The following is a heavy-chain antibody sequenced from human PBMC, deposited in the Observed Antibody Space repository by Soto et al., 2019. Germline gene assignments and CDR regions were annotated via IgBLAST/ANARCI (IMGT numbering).Heavy chain of an antibody. D-gene: IGHD2-15*01. Sequence: GSLRLSCAASGFTFSRYWMTWVRQAPGKGLEWVANIKQDGSEIYYVDSVKGRFTISRDNAENSLYLQMNSLRAEDTAVYYCARDPVCSGGSCYDYWGQGTLVTVSS. J-gene: IGHJ4*02. CDR1: GFTFSRYW. CDR3: ARDPVCSGGSCYDY. V-gene: IGHV3-7*01. CDR2: IKQDGSEI.